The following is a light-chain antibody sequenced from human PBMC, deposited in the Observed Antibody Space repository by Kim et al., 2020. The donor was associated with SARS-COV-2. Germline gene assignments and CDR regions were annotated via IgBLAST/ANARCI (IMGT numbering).Light chain of an antibody. Sequence: LSPGERATRACRASQSVSSSYLAWYQQKPGQAPRLLIYGASSRATGIPDRSSGSGSGTDFTLTISRLEPEDFAVYYCQQYGSSPNTFGQGTKLEI. CDR2: GAS. J-gene: IGKJ2*01. CDR3: QQYGSSPNT. CDR1: QSVSSSY. V-gene: IGKV3-20*01.